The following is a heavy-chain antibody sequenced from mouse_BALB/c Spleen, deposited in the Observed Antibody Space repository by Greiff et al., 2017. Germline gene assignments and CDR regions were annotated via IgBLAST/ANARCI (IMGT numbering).Heavy chain of an antibody. CDR3: ARSEDGYSDWYFDV. D-gene: IGHD2-3*01. CDR2: IYPGDGDT. CDR1: GYTFTSYW. V-gene: IGHV1-87*01. J-gene: IGHJ1*01. Sequence: QVQLQQSGAELARPGASVKLSCKASGYTFTSYWMQWVKQRPGQGLEWIGAIYPGDGDTRYTQKFKGKATLTADKSSSTAYMQLSSLASEDSAVYYCARSEDGYSDWYFDVWGAGTTVTVSS.